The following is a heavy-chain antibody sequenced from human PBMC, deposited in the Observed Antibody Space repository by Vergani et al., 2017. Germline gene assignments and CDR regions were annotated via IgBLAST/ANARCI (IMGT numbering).Heavy chain of an antibody. CDR2: ISGQNFRT. Sequence: EVQLLESGGGSALPGESLRLSCVASGFTFTAHGLNWVRQAPGKGLEWVSGISGQNFRTHYADSVKGRFTISRDDSKNTVFLQMHSLRAEDTAIYYCVKEKIDLGSYFFDSWGHGILVTVSS. J-gene: IGHJ4*01. D-gene: IGHD2/OR15-2a*01. CDR3: VKEKIDLGSYFFDS. V-gene: IGHV3-23*01. CDR1: GFTFTAHG.